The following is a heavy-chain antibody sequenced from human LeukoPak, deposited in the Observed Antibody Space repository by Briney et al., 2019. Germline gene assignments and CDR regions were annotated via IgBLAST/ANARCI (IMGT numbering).Heavy chain of an antibody. CDR2: INPNSGGT. D-gene: IGHD2-15*01. CDR1: GYTFTGYY. Sequence: ASVKVSCKASGYTFTGYYMHWVRQAPGQGLEWMGWINPNSGGTNYAQKFQGWVTMTRDTSISTAYMELSRLRSDDTAVYYCARVREYCSGGSCYSAFDIWGQGTMVTVSS. CDR3: ARVREYCSGGSCYSAFDI. J-gene: IGHJ3*02. V-gene: IGHV1-2*04.